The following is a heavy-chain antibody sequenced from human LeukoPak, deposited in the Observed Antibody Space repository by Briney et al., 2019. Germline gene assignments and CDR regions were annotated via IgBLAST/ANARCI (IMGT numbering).Heavy chain of an antibody. CDR2: ISGSGSTT. Sequence: PGGSLRLSCATSGFTFSTFALTWVRQPPGKGLEWVSSISGSGSTTYYADSVKGRFTISRDKSRNAVLLQINSLRAEDTAIYYCTKDRTSGWNGIYWDLDVWGRGTLVTVSS. CDR3: TKDRTSGWNGIYWDLDV. V-gene: IGHV3-23*01. CDR1: GFTFSTFA. J-gene: IGHJ2*01. D-gene: IGHD6-19*01.